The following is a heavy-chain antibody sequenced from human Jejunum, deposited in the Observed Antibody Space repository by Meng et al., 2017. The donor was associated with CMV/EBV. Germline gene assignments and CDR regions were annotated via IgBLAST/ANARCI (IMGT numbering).Heavy chain of an antibody. CDR2: IYYSGST. Sequence: SLTCTVSGGSISSYYWSWIRQPPGKGLEWIGYIYYSGSTNYNPSLKSRVTISVDTSKNQFSLKLSSVTAADTVVYYCARNPGMDVWGQGTTVTVSS. D-gene: IGHD1-14*01. CDR1: GGSISSYY. CDR3: ARNPGMDV. J-gene: IGHJ6*02. V-gene: IGHV4-59*01.